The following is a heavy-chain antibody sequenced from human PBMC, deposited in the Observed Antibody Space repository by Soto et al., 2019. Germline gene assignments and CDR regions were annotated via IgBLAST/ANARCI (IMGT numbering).Heavy chain of an antibody. CDR1: GGSFSGYY. J-gene: IGHJ4*02. D-gene: IGHD3-22*01. Sequence: PSETLSLTCAVYGGSFSGYYWSWIRQPPGKGLEWIGEINHSGSTNYNPPLKSRVTISVDTSKNQFSLKLSSVTAADTAVYYCARGPDSSGYLDYWGQGTLVTVSS. V-gene: IGHV4-34*01. CDR2: INHSGST. CDR3: ARGPDSSGYLDY.